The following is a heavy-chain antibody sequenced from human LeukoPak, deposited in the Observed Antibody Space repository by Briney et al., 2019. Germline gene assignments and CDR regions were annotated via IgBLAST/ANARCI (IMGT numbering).Heavy chain of an antibody. CDR1: GYTFTSYA. Sequence: ASVKVSCKASGYTFTSYAMHWVRQAPGQRLEWMGWINAGNGNTKYLQKFQGRVTITRDTPASTAYMELSSLRSEDTAVYYCARSSSSWINYFDYWGQGTLVTVSS. CDR3: ARSSSSWINYFDY. J-gene: IGHJ4*02. CDR2: INAGNGNT. V-gene: IGHV1-3*01. D-gene: IGHD6-13*01.